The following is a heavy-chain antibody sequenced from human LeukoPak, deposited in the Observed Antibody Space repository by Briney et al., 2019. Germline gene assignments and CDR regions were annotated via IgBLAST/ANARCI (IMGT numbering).Heavy chain of an antibody. CDR2: IRTSSNTI. D-gene: IGHD3-10*01. CDR1: GFTFSSYN. Sequence: PGGSLRLSCAASGFTFSSYNMNWVRQAPGKGLEWVSYIRTSSNTIYYADSVKGRFTISRDNAKNSLYLQMNDLRADDTAVYYCARVGSYGMDVWGQGTTVTVSS. CDR3: ARVGSYGMDV. J-gene: IGHJ6*02. V-gene: IGHV3-48*01.